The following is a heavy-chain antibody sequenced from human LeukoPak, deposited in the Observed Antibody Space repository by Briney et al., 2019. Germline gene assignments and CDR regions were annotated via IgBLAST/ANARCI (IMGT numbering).Heavy chain of an antibody. Sequence: PSETLSLTCTVSGGSISSGDYYWSWIRQPPGKGLEWIGYIYYSGSTYYNPSLKSRVTISVDTSKNQFSLKLSSVTAADTAVYYCARGPRDSSGYYYYYFDYWGQGTLVTVSS. CDR3: ARGPRDSSGYYYYYFDY. J-gene: IGHJ4*02. V-gene: IGHV4-30-4*01. CDR2: IYYSGST. CDR1: GGSISSGDYY. D-gene: IGHD3-22*01.